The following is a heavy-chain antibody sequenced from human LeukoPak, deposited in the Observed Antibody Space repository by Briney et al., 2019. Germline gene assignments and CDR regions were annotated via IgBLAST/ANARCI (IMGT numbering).Heavy chain of an antibody. V-gene: IGHV4-59*01. Sequence: PSETLSLTCTVSGGSISNYYWSWIRQPPGKGPEWIGYIYYSGSTNYNPSLKSRVTISVDTSKNQFSLKLSSVTAADTAVYYCARGIDYSNYVDYWGQGTLVTVSS. D-gene: IGHD4-11*01. CDR1: GGSISNYY. J-gene: IGHJ4*02. CDR3: ARGIDYSNYVDY. CDR2: IYYSGST.